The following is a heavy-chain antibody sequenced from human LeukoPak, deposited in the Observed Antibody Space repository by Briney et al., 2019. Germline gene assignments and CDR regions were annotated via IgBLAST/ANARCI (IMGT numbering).Heavy chain of an antibody. Sequence: GGSLRLSCAASGFSFSDYWMSWVRQAPGKGLEWVAKVKPDGSKKYYVDSVKGRFTISRDNARNSLYLQMDSLRAEDTAVYYCANLWEMGYWGQGTLVTVSS. CDR2: VKPDGSKK. CDR1: GFSFSDYW. J-gene: IGHJ4*02. D-gene: IGHD5-24*01. V-gene: IGHV3-7*01. CDR3: ANLWEMGY.